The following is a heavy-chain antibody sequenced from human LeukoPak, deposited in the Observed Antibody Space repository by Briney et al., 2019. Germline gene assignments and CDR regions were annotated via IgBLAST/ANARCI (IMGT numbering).Heavy chain of an antibody. CDR1: GYTFTSYY. J-gene: IGHJ3*02. CDR3: ARGSYYYDSSGYYSDAFDI. Sequence: ASVKLSCKASGYTFTSYYMHWVRQAPGQGLEWMGIINPSGGSTSYAQKFQGRVTMTRDTSTSTVYMELSSLRSEDTAVYYCARGSYYYDSSGYYSDAFDIWGQGTMVTVSS. CDR2: INPSGGST. V-gene: IGHV1-46*01. D-gene: IGHD3-22*01.